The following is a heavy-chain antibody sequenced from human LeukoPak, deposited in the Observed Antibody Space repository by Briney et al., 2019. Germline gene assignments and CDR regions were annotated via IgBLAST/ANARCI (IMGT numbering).Heavy chain of an antibody. CDR1: GFTFSSYA. CDR2: IWYDGSNK. V-gene: IGHV3-33*08. Sequence: PGGSLRLSCAASGFTFSSYAMRWVRQAPGKGLEWVAVIWYDGSNKYYADSVKGRFTISRDNSKNTLYLQMNSLRAEDTAVYYCARELPPVVTYYFDYWGQGTLVTVSS. CDR3: ARELPPVVTYYFDY. D-gene: IGHD3-22*01. J-gene: IGHJ4*02.